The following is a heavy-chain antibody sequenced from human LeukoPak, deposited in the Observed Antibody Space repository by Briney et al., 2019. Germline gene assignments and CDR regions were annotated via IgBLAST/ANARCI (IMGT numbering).Heavy chain of an antibody. V-gene: IGHV4-39*07. J-gene: IGHJ6*04. CDR2: IYYSGST. D-gene: IGHD3-3*01. CDR1: GGSISSSSYY. CDR3: ARGSITIFEDV. Sequence: SETLSLTCTVSGGSISSSSYYWGWIRQPPGKGLEWIGSIYYSGSTYYNPSLKSRVTISVDTSKNQFSLKLSSVTAADTAVYYCARGSITIFEDVWGKGTTVTVSS.